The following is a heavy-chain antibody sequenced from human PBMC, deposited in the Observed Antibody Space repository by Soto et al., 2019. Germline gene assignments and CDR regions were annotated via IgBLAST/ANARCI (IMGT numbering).Heavy chain of an antibody. D-gene: IGHD1-1*01. Sequence: SETLSLTCTVSGGSTGSYHWSWIRQSPGKGLEWIASIYYTGTTNYNPSLASRVTISMGTAYNQFSMKLTSVTAADTAVYYCARDTVITGMFDFWGRGTLVTGSS. CDR3: ARDTVITGMFDF. J-gene: IGHJ4*02. CDR1: GGSTGSYH. CDR2: IYYTGTT. V-gene: IGHV4-59*01.